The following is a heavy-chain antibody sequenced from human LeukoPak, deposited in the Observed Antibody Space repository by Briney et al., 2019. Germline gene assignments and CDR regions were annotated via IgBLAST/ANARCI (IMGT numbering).Heavy chain of an antibody. CDR3: ARGLNYDSSGYYFF. CDR1: GYTFTSYD. V-gene: IGHV1-8*01. D-gene: IGHD3-22*01. Sequence: ASVKVSCKASGYTFTSYDVNWVRQATGQGLEWMGWMNPNSGNTGYAQKFQGRVTMTRNTSISTAYMELSSLRSEDTAVYYCARGLNYDSSGYYFFWGQGTLVTVSS. J-gene: IGHJ4*02. CDR2: MNPNSGNT.